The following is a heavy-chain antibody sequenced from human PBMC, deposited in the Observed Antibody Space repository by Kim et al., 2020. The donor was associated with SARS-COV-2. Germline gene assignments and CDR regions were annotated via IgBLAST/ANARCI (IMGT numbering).Heavy chain of an antibody. CDR2: VNNNNNQ. CDR1: GFTFSSRA. V-gene: IGHV3-23*05. CDR3: AKDHPSSGWPTFDS. D-gene: IGHD6-19*01. Sequence: GGSLRLSCAASGFTFSSRAMSWVRQVPGKGLEWIASVNNNNNQYYADSVKGRCTVARDITKDKLYLQMKSLRADDTALYYCAKDHPSSGWPTFDSWGQGTLVAVSS. J-gene: IGHJ4*02.